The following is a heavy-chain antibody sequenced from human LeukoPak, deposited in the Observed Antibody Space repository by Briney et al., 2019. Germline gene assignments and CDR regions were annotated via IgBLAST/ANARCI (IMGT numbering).Heavy chain of an antibody. D-gene: IGHD3-10*01. J-gene: IGHJ4*02. CDR3: AKDGGDYYGSGSYPFDY. V-gene: IGHV3-48*04. CDR2: INSGGRAI. Sequence: GGSLRLSCAASGFTFNTYSMNWVRQAPGKGLEWVSYINSGGRAILYADSVKGRFTVSRDNAKNSIYLQMNNLRAEDTAVYYCAKDGGDYYGSGSYPFDYWGQGTLVTVSS. CDR1: GFTFNTYS.